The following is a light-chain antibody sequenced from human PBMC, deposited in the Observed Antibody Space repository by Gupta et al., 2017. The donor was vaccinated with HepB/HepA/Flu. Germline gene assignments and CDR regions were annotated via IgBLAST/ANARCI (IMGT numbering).Light chain of an antibody. Sequence: QSALTPPASVSGSPGQSITISLTGTSSDVGGYNYVSWYQQHPGKAPNLMIYDVSNRPSGVSNRFSGSKSGNTASLTSSGLQAEDEADYYCRSYTSSSTLVVFGGGTKLTVL. J-gene: IGLJ2*01. CDR1: SSDVGGYNY. V-gene: IGLV2-14*03. CDR2: DVS. CDR3: RSYTSSSTLVV.